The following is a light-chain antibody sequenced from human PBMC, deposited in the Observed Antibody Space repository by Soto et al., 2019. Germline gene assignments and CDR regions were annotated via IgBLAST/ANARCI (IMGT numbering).Light chain of an antibody. Sequence: QSVLTQPPSASGTPGQRVTISCSGSGSNIGSNTVNWYQQLPGTAPKLLIYNNNQRPSGVPDRFSGSKSGTSASLAISGLQSEDEADYYCAAWDDSLKGLVFGTGTKLTVL. CDR2: NNN. V-gene: IGLV1-44*01. J-gene: IGLJ1*01. CDR3: AAWDDSLKGLV. CDR1: GSNIGSNT.